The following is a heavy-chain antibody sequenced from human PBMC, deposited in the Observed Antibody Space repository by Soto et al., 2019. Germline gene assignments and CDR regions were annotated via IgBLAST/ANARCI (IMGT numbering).Heavy chain of an antibody. Sequence: PSETLSLTCTVSGGSISSGGYYWSWIRQHPGKGLEWIGYIYYSGSTYYNPSLKSRVTISVDTSKNQFSLKLSSVTAADTAVYYCARDRGCSGGSCYPNYYYMDVWGKGTTVTVSS. D-gene: IGHD2-15*01. V-gene: IGHV4-31*03. CDR3: ARDRGCSGGSCYPNYYYMDV. CDR2: IYYSGST. J-gene: IGHJ6*03. CDR1: GGSISSGGYY.